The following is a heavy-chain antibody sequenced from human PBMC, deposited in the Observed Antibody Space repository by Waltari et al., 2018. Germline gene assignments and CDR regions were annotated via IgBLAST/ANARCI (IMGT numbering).Heavy chain of an antibody. Sequence: QVQLQQWGAGLLKPSETLSLTCAVYGGSFSGYYWSWIRQPPGKGLEWIGEINHSGSTNYNPALKSRVTISVDTSKNQFSLKLSSVTAADTAVYYCARLPYIHTYYYGSGSPYYFDYWGQGTLVTVSS. CDR1: GGSFSGYY. CDR3: ARLPYIHTYYYGSGSPYYFDY. D-gene: IGHD3-10*01. J-gene: IGHJ4*02. V-gene: IGHV4-34*01. CDR2: INHSGST.